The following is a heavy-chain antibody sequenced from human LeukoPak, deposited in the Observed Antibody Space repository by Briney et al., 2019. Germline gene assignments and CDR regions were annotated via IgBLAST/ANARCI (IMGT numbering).Heavy chain of an antibody. CDR3: ARHLSSTGGCCYVDY. J-gene: IGHJ4*02. CDR1: GYSFTDYW. V-gene: IGHV5-51*01. D-gene: IGHD2-8*02. Sequence: GESLKISCKGSGYSFTDYWIGWVRQLPGKGLEWMGVIYPGDSDTRYSPPFQGQVTISVDKSISTAYLQWNSLKASDTAMYYCARHLSSTGGCCYVDYWGQGTLVTVSS. CDR2: IYPGDSDT.